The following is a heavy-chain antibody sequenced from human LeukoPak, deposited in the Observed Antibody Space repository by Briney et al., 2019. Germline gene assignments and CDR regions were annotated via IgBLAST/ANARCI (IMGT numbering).Heavy chain of an antibody. Sequence: SETLSLTCAVYGGSFSGYYWSWIRQPPRKGLEWIGEINHSGSTNYNPSLKSRVTISVDTSKNQFSLKLSSVTAADTAVYYCARGESIAVAGTGHWFDPWGQGTVVTVSS. CDR3: ARGESIAVAGTGHWFDP. CDR2: INHSGST. CDR1: GGSFSGYY. V-gene: IGHV4-34*01. D-gene: IGHD6-19*01. J-gene: IGHJ5*02.